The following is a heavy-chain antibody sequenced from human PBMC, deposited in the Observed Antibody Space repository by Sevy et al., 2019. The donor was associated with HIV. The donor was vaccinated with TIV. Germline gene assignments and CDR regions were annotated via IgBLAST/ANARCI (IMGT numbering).Heavy chain of an antibody. CDR2: INPSGGST. V-gene: IGHV1-46*01. CDR1: GYTFTSYY. D-gene: IGHD3-10*01. CDR3: ARARVDGSGRKRDYYCYYGMDV. Sequence: ASVKVSCKASGYTFTSYYMHWVRQAPGQGLEWMGIINPSGGSTSYAQKFQGRVTMTRDTSTSTVYMELSSLRSEDTAVYYCARARVDGSGRKRDYYCYYGMDVWGQGTTVTVSS. J-gene: IGHJ6*02.